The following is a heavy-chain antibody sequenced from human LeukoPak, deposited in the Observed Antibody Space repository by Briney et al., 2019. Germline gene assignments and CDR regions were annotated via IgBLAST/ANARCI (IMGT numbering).Heavy chain of an antibody. CDR2: IYTSGST. J-gene: IGHJ1*01. Sequence: SETLSLTCTVSGGSISSYYWSWIRQPAGKGLEWIGRIYTSGSTNYNPSLKSRVTISVDTSKNQFSLKLSSVTAADTAVYYCAREVVGVPAAIQYFQHWGQGTLVTVSS. CDR1: GGSISSYY. V-gene: IGHV4-4*07. D-gene: IGHD2-2*01. CDR3: AREVVGVPAAIQYFQH.